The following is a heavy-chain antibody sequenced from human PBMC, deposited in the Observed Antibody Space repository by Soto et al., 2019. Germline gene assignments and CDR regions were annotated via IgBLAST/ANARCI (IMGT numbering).Heavy chain of an antibody. V-gene: IGHV4-39*07. Sequence: SETLSLTCTVSGGSISSGDYYWSWIRQPPGKGLEWIGEINHSGSTNYNPSLKSRVTISVDTSKNQFSLTLSSVTAADTAVYYCARYHCSSTSCYFDYWGQGTLVTVSS. CDR3: ARYHCSSTSCYFDY. D-gene: IGHD2-2*01. CDR1: GGSISSGDYY. J-gene: IGHJ4*02. CDR2: INHSGST.